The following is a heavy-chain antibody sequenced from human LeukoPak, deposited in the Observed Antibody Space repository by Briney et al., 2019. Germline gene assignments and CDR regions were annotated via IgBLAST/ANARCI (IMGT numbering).Heavy chain of an antibody. CDR2: IQSDGNNK. CDR1: GFIFSSYD. D-gene: IGHD3-10*02. Sequence: GGSLRLSCAAPGFIFSSYDIHWVRQAPGKGLEWVAFIQSDGNNKYYADSVKGRFTISRDNSKNTLYLQMNSLRAEDTAVYYCAKNVSRVYWGQGTLVTVSS. CDR3: AKNVSRVY. V-gene: IGHV3-30*02. J-gene: IGHJ4*02.